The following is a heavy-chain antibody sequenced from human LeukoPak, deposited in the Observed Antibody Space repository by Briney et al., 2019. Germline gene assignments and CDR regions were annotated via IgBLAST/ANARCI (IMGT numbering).Heavy chain of an antibody. CDR3: ARDRTFYGSGIKPDAFDI. Sequence: PSETLSLTCTVSGGSISSSSYYWGWLRQPPGKGREWIGYIYYSGSTYYNPSLKSRVTISVDTSKNQFSLKLSSVTAADTAVYYCARDRTFYGSGIKPDAFDIWGQGTMVTVSS. CDR2: IYYSGST. V-gene: IGHV4-30-4*08. J-gene: IGHJ3*02. D-gene: IGHD3-10*01. CDR1: GGSISSSSYY.